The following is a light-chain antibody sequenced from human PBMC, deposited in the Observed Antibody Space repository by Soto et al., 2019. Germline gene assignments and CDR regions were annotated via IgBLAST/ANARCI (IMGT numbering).Light chain of an antibody. Sequence: EIVLTQSPATLSLSPGERATLSCRASQSVSRELAWFQQKPGQAPRLLISDASNRATGVPPRFSGSGSGTDFTLTISSLEPVDFAVYFCQQRSQWPRTFGQGTKLEIK. CDR2: DAS. V-gene: IGKV3-11*01. J-gene: IGKJ2*01. CDR3: QQRSQWPRT. CDR1: QSVSRE.